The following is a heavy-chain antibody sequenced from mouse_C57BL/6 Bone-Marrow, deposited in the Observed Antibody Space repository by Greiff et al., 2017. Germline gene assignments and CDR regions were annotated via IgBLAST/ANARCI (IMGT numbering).Heavy chain of an antibody. D-gene: IGHD2-3*01. CDR2: IYPSDSET. V-gene: IGHV1-61*01. CDR1: GYTFTSYW. J-gene: IGHJ3*01. CDR3: ARSYDGYSPAWFSY. Sequence: VQLQQSGAELVRPGSSVKLSCKASGYTFTSYWMDWVKQRPGQGLEWIGNIYPSDSETHYNQKFKDKATLTVDKSSSTAYMQLSSLTSEDSAVYYCARSYDGYSPAWFSYWGQGTLVTVSA.